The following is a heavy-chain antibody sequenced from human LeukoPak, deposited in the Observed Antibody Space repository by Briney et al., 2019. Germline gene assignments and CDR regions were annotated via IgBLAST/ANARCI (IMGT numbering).Heavy chain of an antibody. CDR1: GFTFRTYA. D-gene: IGHD3-22*01. J-gene: IGHJ3*02. CDR2: ISSSSSYI. Sequence: GGSLRLSCAASGFTFRTYAMNWVRQAPGKGLEWVSSISSSSSYIYYADSVKGRFTISRDNAKNSLYLQMNSLRAEDTAVYYCARLPPMIVVVISPNDAFDIWGQGTMVTVSS. CDR3: ARLPPMIVVVISPNDAFDI. V-gene: IGHV3-21*01.